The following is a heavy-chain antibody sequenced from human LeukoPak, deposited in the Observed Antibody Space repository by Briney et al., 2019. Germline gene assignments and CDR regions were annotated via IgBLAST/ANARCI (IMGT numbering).Heavy chain of an antibody. V-gene: IGHV4-30-4*01. J-gene: IGHJ4*02. D-gene: IGHD1-7*01. Sequence: KTSETLSLTCTVSGGPISSGDYYWSWIRQPPGKGLEWIGYIYYSGSTYYNPSLKSRVTISVDRSKNQFSLKLSSVTAADTAVYYCARRQTNNPHDYWGQGTLVTVSS. CDR2: IYYSGST. CDR1: GGPISSGDYY. CDR3: ARRQTNNPHDY.